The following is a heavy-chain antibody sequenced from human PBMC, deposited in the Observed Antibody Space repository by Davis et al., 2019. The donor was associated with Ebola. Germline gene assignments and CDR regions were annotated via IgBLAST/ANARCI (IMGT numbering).Heavy chain of an antibody. Sequence: ASVQVSCKASGYTFTNYYMHWVRQAPGHGLEWMGMINHNDGRTIYAQKFQGRVTVTRDTSTTTVYMDLSSLRSEDTALYYCTTPGGQDSGYDVFDNWGQGTMVTVSS. CDR1: GYTFTNYY. D-gene: IGHD5-12*01. J-gene: IGHJ3*02. V-gene: IGHV1-46*03. CDR3: TTPGGQDSGYDVFDN. CDR2: INHNDGRT.